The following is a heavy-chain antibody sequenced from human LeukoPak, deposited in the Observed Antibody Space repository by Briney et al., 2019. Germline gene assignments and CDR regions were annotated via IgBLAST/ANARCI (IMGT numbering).Heavy chain of an antibody. D-gene: IGHD3-10*01. CDR2: IDYSGST. CDR3: ARVGSYCFDY. CDR1: GGSISTYY. J-gene: IGHJ4*02. V-gene: IGHV4-59*01. Sequence: PSETLSLTCTVSGGSISTYYWSWIRQPPGKGLEWIGYIDYSGSTNYNPSLKNRVTMSVDTSKHQFSLKLSSVTAADTAVYYCARVGSYCFDYWGQGTLVTVSS.